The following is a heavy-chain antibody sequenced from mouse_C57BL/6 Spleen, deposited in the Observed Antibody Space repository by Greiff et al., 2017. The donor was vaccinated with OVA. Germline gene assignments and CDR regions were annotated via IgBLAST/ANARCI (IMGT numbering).Heavy chain of an antibody. J-gene: IGHJ3*01. Sequence: VQLQQSGAELVKPGASVKLSCTASGFNIKDYYMHWVKQRTEQGLEWIGRIDPEDGETKYDPKFQGKATITADTSTNTAYLQLSSLTSEDTAVYFCVREDSGYSFAYWGQGTLVTVSA. D-gene: IGHD3-2*02. CDR3: VREDSGYSFAY. V-gene: IGHV14-2*01. CDR2: IDPEDGET. CDR1: GFNIKDYY.